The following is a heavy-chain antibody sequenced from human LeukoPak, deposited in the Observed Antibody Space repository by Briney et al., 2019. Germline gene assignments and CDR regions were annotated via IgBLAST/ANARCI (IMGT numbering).Heavy chain of an antibody. J-gene: IGHJ4*02. V-gene: IGHV3-48*03. CDR3: VVHSVTSCY. CDR2: ITTSGTST. Sequence: GGSLRHSCAPSGFTFSSYEMNWVRQAPGKGLEWISYITTSGTSTYYADSVKGRFTISRDNGKTALSLQMNSLRAEDTAVYYCVVHSVTSCYWGPGTLGTVSS. D-gene: IGHD5/OR15-5a*01. CDR1: GFTFSSYE.